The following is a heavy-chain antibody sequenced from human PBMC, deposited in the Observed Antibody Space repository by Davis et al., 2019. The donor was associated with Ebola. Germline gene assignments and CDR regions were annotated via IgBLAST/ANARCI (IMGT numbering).Heavy chain of an antibody. CDR1: GFTFSSYW. J-gene: IGHJ5*02. V-gene: IGHV3-7*03. Sequence: PGGSLRLSCAASGFTFSSYWMSWVRQAPGKGLEWVATVNQDGSQTYYVDSVKGRFTMSRDDAKSSLYLEMNNLRVDDTAVYYCAADAWAGFDPWGQGTLVTV. D-gene: IGHD1-26*01. CDR3: AADAWAGFDP. CDR2: VNQDGSQT.